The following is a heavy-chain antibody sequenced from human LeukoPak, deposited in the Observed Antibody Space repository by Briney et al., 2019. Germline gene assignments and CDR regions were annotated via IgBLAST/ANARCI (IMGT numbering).Heavy chain of an antibody. V-gene: IGHV3-7*01. Sequence: GGSLRLSCAASGFTFSIHWMTWVRQAPGKGLEWVATIKPDGNDKYFVDSVKGRFTVSRDNAKTSLYLQMNSLRAEDTAVYYCARDYGRSRDYGMDVWGQGTTVTVSS. J-gene: IGHJ6*02. D-gene: IGHD3-10*01. CDR3: ARDYGRSRDYGMDV. CDR1: GFTFSIHW. CDR2: IKPDGNDK.